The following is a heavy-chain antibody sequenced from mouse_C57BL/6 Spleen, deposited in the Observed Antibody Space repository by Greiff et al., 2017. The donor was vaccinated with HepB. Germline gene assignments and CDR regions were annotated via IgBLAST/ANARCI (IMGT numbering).Heavy chain of an antibody. CDR3: AGGGLYGGSPYWYFDV. Sequence: VQLQQSGPELVKPGASVKISRKASGYSFTDYNMNWVKQSNGKSLEWIGVINPNYGTTSYNQKFKGKATLTVDQSSSTAYMQLNSLTSEDSAVYYCAGGGLYGGSPYWYFDVWGTGTTVTVSS. CDR1: GYSFTDYN. CDR2: INPNYGTT. V-gene: IGHV1-39*01. J-gene: IGHJ1*03. D-gene: IGHD1-1*01.